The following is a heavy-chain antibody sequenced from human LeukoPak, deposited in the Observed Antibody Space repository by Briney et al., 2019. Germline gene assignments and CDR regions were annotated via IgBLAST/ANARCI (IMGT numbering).Heavy chain of an antibody. V-gene: IGHV3-9*01. Sequence: PGGSLRLSCAASGFTFAMHWVRQAPGEGLEWVSGISWNSGSIGYADSVKGRFTISRDNAKNSLYLQMNSLRADDTALYYCAKGLYGSDMDVWGQGTTVIVSS. D-gene: IGHD3-10*01. CDR3: AKGLYGSDMDV. CDR2: ISWNSGSI. CDR1: GFTFA. J-gene: IGHJ6*02.